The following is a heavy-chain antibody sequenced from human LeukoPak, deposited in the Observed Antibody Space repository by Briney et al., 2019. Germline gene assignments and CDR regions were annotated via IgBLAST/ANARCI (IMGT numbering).Heavy chain of an antibody. Sequence: GGSLRLSCAASGFTFSSYWMSWVRQTPGKGLEWVADINKDGSEKYYMDSVRGRFTISRDNAKNSLSLQMNSLRVEDTAVYYCARELVVGPAEYFQNWGQGTLVTVSS. CDR3: ARELVVGPAEYFQN. V-gene: IGHV3-7*01. CDR2: INKDGSEK. CDR1: GFTFSSYW. D-gene: IGHD2-8*02. J-gene: IGHJ1*01.